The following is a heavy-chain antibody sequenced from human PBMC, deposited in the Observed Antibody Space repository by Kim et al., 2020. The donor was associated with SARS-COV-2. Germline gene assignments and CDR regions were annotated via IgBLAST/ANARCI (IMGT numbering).Heavy chain of an antibody. V-gene: IGHV4-61*07. D-gene: IGHD1-26*01. J-gene: IGHJ3*02. CDR3: GRLGTVKNAIDI. Sequence: FNPSLQSRVTISLHTSKNQCSLKLSSVTTANTAVYYCGRLGTVKNAIDIWGQGTMVTVSS.